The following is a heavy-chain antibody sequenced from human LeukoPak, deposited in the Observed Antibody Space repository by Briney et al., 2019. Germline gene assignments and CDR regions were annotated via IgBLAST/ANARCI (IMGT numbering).Heavy chain of an antibody. CDR2: IYYSGST. V-gene: IGHV4-59*01. Sequence: SETLSLTCTVSGGSISSYYWSWIQQPPGKGLEWIGYIYYSGSTNYNPSLKSRVTISVDTSKNQFSLKLSSVTAEDTAVYYCATGWRGRFDYWGQGTLVTVSS. CDR3: ATGWRGRFDY. D-gene: IGHD3-3*01. J-gene: IGHJ4*02. CDR1: GGSISSYY.